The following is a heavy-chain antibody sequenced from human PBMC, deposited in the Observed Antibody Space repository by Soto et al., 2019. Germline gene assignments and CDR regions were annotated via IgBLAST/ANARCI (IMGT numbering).Heavy chain of an antibody. J-gene: IGHJ5*02. CDR1: GYIFTNYW. CDR2: IYPGDSDT. V-gene: IGHV5-51*01. CDR3: ARDLNPGFDP. Sequence: PGVSLKISWRGSGYIFTNYWGAWVRQMPGKGLEWMGIIYPGDSDTRYSPSLQGQVTISADTSKNTLYLQMNSLRAEDTAVYYCARDLNPGFDPWGQGTLVTVSS.